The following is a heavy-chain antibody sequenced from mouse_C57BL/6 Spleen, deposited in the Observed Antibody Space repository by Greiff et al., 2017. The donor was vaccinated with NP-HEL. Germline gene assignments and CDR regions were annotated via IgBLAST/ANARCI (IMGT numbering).Heavy chain of an antibody. J-gene: IGHJ2*01. CDR1: GYTFTSYW. Sequence: DVQLQESGTVLARPGASVKMSCKTSGYTFTSYWMHWVKQRPGQGLEWIGAIYPGNSDTSYNQKFKGKAKLTAVTSASTAYRELSSLTNEDSAVYYCTRSLANWDDYWGQGTTLTVSS. CDR2: IYPGNSDT. D-gene: IGHD4-1*01. CDR3: TRSLANWDDY. V-gene: IGHV1-5*01.